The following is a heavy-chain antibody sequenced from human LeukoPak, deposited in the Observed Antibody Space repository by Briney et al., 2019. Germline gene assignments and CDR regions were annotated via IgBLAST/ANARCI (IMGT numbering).Heavy chain of an antibody. CDR2: ISGSGGNT. CDR1: KFTFSSYA. V-gene: IGHV3-23*01. D-gene: IGHD2-2*01. J-gene: IGHJ4*02. Sequence: GGSLRLSCAASKFTFSSYAMSGVRQAPGKGLEWVSGISGSGGNTYYADSVKGRFTISRDNSKNTLYLQMNSLRAEDTAVYYCAKVGQPYCSSASCYHFDYWGQGTLVTVSS. CDR3: AKVGQPYCSSASCYHFDY.